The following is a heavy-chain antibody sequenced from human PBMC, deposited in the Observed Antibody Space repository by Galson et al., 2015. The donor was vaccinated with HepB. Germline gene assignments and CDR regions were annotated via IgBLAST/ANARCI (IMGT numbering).Heavy chain of an antibody. V-gene: IGHV3-30*18. CDR2: ISHDGSVK. J-gene: IGHJ4*02. CDR3: AKEGTAYSSPYYGV. Sequence: SLSLSCAASGFIFRNYGMQWVRQAPGKGLEWVTVISHDGSVKYYLDSVKGRFTISRDNSRSTLYLQMNSLREDYTAVYYCAKEGTAYSSPYYGVWGQGTRVTVSS. D-gene: IGHD6-13*01. CDR1: GFIFRNYG.